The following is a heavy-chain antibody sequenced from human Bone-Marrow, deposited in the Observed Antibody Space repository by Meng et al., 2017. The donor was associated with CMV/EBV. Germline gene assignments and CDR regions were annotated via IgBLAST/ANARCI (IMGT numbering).Heavy chain of an antibody. V-gene: IGHV3-66*03. CDR2: IYSCGST. J-gene: IGHJ4*02. CDR1: GFTVSSNY. CDR3: ARDGWYGVIPSIDY. D-gene: IGHD3-10*01. Sequence: AASGFTVSSNYMSWVRQAPGKGLEWVSVIYSCGSTYYADSVKGRFTISRDNSKNTLYLEMNSLRAEDTAVYYCARDGWYGVIPSIDYWGQGTLVTVSS.